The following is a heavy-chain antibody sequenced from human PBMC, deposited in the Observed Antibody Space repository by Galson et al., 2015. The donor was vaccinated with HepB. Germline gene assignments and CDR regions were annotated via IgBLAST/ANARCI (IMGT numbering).Heavy chain of an antibody. Sequence: CAISGDSVSNNYAAWNWIRQSPSRGLEWLGRTYYRSKWYNDYANSVKSRVTINSDTSKNQFSLHLKSVIPDDTAVYYCAREIHKYFYDSSGYDYWGQGSLVTVSS. CDR1: GDSVSNNYAA. CDR2: TYYRSKWYN. J-gene: IGHJ4*02. D-gene: IGHD3-22*01. CDR3: AREIHKYFYDSSGYDY. V-gene: IGHV6-1*01.